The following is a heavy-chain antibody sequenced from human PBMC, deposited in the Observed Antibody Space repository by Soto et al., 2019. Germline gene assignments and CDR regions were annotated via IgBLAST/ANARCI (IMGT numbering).Heavy chain of an antibody. V-gene: IGHV4-34*01. CDR2: INESGST. D-gene: IGHD1-1*01. J-gene: IGHJ4*02. Sequence: QVQLQQWGAGLVKPSETLSLSCAVYGQSFSGHSWAWIRQPPGKGLEWIGEINESGSTNYKPSLKSRVTISTDTSKNQFSMKLSSVSAADTAAYFCARGSGIVALPGELEDVKYDYWGQGTLVNVSS. CDR1: GQSFSGHS. CDR3: ARGSGIVALPGELEDVKYDY.